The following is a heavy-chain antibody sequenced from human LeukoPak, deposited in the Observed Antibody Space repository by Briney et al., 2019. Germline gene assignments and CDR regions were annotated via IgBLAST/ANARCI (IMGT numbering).Heavy chain of an antibody. CDR2: IKQDGSEK. V-gene: IGHV3-7*01. CDR3: ARRIAVAGVDY. Sequence: PGGSLRLSCAASGFNFGSYSMTWVRQAPGKGLEWVANIKQDGSEKYYVDSVKGRFTISRDNAKNSLYLQMNSLRAEDTAVYYCARRIAVAGVDYWGQGTLVTVSS. D-gene: IGHD6-19*01. J-gene: IGHJ4*02. CDR1: GFNFGSYS.